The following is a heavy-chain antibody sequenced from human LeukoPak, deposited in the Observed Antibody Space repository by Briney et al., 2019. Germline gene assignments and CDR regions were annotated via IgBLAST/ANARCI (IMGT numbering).Heavy chain of an antibody. CDR2: IYPGDSDT. CDR3: ARGGYSYGYEGAFDY. Sequence: GESLKISCKGSGYSFTSYWIGWVRQMPGKGLEWMGIIYPGDSDTRYSPSFQGQVTISADKSISTAYLQWSSLKASDTAMYDCARGGYSYGYEGAFDYWGQGTLVTVSS. CDR1: GYSFTSYW. D-gene: IGHD5-18*01. V-gene: IGHV5-51*01. J-gene: IGHJ4*02.